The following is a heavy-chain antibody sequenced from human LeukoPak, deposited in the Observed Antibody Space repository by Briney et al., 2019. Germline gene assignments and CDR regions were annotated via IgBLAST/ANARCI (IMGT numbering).Heavy chain of an antibody. CDR3: ATDRSIPVATIIGGG. Sequence: ASVTISCTVSGYTFTYYYMHLVQQAPGTGLEWMGLVDPEDGETIYAEKFQGRVTITADTSTDTAYMELHSLRSEDTAVYYCATDRSIPVATIIGGGWGQGTLVTVSS. V-gene: IGHV1-69-2*01. CDR1: GYTFTYYY. D-gene: IGHD5-12*01. CDR2: VDPEDGET. J-gene: IGHJ4*02.